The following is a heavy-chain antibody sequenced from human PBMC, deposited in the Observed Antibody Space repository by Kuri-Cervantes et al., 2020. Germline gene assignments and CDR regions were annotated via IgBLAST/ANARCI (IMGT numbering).Heavy chain of an antibody. Sequence: SGPTLVKPTQTLTLACTFSGFSLSTSGVGVGWIRQPPGKALEWLALIYWNDDKRYSPSLKSRLTITKDTSKNQVVLTMTNMDPVDTATYYCAHSGYSSSWYEIPFDYWGQGTLVTVSS. J-gene: IGHJ4*02. V-gene: IGHV2-5*01. CDR1: GFSLSTSGVG. CDR2: IYWNDDK. CDR3: AHSGYSSSWYEIPFDY. D-gene: IGHD6-13*01.